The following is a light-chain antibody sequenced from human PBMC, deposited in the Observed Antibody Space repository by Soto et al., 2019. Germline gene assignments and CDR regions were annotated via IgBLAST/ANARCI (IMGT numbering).Light chain of an antibody. CDR1: QSISSY. J-gene: IGKJ1*01. CDR2: AAS. Sequence: DIQMTQSPSSLSASVGDRVTITCRASQSISSYLNWYQQKPGKAPKLLIYAASSLQSGVPSRFSGSGSGTDFTLTISSLQHEDFETHSCQQSYSTPVTSGQGTKVDIK. V-gene: IGKV1-39*01. CDR3: QQSYSTPVT.